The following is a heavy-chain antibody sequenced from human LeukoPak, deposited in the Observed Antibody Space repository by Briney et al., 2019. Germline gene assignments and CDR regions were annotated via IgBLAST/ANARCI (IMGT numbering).Heavy chain of an antibody. J-gene: IGHJ5*02. CDR2: ISGSGGST. D-gene: IGHD2-15*01. V-gene: IGHV3-23*01. CDR3: AKDRVVVAAASFTNWFDP. CDR1: GFTFSSYA. Sequence: GGSLRLSCAASGFTFSSYAMSWVRQAPGKGLEWVSAISGSGGSTYYADSVKGRFTISRDNSKNTLYLQMNSLRAEDTAVYYCAKDRVVVAAASFTNWFDPWGQGTLVTVSS.